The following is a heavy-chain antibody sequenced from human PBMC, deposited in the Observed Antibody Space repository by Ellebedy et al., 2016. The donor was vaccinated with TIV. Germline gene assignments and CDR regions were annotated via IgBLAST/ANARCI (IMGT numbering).Heavy chain of an antibody. D-gene: IGHD6-19*01. Sequence: ASVKVSCKASGYTFTSYYMHWVRQAPGQGLEWMGIINPSGGSTSYAQKFQGRVTMTRDTSTSTVYMELSSLRSEDTAVYYCAKDATRKQWLVLRGPYYFDYWGQGTLVTVSS. V-gene: IGHV1-46*01. CDR3: AKDATRKQWLVLRGPYYFDY. CDR2: INPSGGST. J-gene: IGHJ4*02. CDR1: GYTFTSYY.